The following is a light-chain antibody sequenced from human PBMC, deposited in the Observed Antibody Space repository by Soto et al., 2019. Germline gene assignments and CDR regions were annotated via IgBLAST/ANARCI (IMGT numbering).Light chain of an antibody. CDR1: QSISGY. CDR2: ADS. J-gene: IGKJ5*01. CDR3: QQRYNWPIT. Sequence: EIVLTQSPATLSLSPGERATLSCRASQSISGYLGWYQQKPGQAPRLLIYADSNRATGIPARFSGSGSGRDFTITISSLEPEDFSVYCCQQRYNWPITFGQGTRLEIK. V-gene: IGKV3-11*02.